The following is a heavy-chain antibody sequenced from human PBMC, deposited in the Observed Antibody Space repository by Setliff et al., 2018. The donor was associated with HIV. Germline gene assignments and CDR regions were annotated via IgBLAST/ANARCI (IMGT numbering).Heavy chain of an antibody. D-gene: IGHD6-25*01. J-gene: IGHJ4*02. Sequence: ASVRLSCEASGFTVSSSYMAWVRQAPGKGLEWVSTIYSDGSTYHRDSVKGRFTLSRDNSKNTVYLQVGSLRPDDTAMYYCARSRPYNSALDYWGQGTLVTVSS. CDR2: IYSDGST. CDR3: ARSRPYNSALDY. CDR1: GFTVSSSY. V-gene: IGHV3-66*02.